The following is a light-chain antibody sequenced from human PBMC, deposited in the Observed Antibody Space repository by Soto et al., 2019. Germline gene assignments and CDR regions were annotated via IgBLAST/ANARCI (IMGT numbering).Light chain of an antibody. J-gene: IGKJ4*01. CDR1: QDISNY. Sequence: DIQMTQSPSSLSASVGDRVTITGQASQDISNYLNWYQQKPGKAPKLLIYDASNLETGVSSRFSGSGSGADFTFAISSLQPEDIATYYCQQYDNFPLTFGGGTKVEFK. CDR2: DAS. V-gene: IGKV1-33*01. CDR3: QQYDNFPLT.